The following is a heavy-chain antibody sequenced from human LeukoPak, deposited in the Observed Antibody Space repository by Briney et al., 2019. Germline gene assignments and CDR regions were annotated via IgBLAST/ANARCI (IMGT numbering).Heavy chain of an antibody. CDR1: GFPFDDYP. J-gene: IGHJ3*02. CDR2: ISWNSGSI. CDR3: GRGRSPKEYSRDAFDI. V-gene: IGHV3-9*01. Sequence: GRSLSLSCAASGFPFDDYPMHWVPQAPGEGLEWGSGISWNSGSIGYADSVKGRFTISRDNAKHSLYLQMNSLRAEDTAVYYCGRGRSPKEYSRDAFDIWGQGTMVTVSS. D-gene: IGHD5-18*01.